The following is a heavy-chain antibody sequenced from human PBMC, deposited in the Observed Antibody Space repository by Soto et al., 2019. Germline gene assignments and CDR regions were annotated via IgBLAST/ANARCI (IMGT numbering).Heavy chain of an antibody. CDR1: GGSFSGYY. V-gene: IGHV4-34*01. CDR2: VNHSGTT. D-gene: IGHD2-2*01. CDR3: ARGIGYCSSINCYSSRRLRFDS. J-gene: IGHJ4*01. Sequence: QVQLQQWGAGLLKPSETLSLTCAVYGGSFSGYYWTWIRQSPEKGLEWIGEVNHSGTTYYNPSLNTRVTISVHTPKNQFSMKMSSVTAADTAVYYCARGIGYCSSINCYSSRRLRFDSW.